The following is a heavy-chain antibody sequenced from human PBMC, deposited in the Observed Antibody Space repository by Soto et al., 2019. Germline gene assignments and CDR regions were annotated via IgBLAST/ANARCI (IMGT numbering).Heavy chain of an antibody. CDR3: ARDRYDSSGYEAPFDY. CDR2: INNDGSST. CDR1: GFTFSSYW. V-gene: IGHV3-74*01. Sequence: PGGSLRLSCAASGFTFSSYWMHWVRQAPGKGLVWVSHINNDGSSTNYADSVKGRFTISRDNAKNSLYLQMNSLRDEDTAVYYCARDRYDSSGYEAPFDYWGQGTLVTVPQ. J-gene: IGHJ4*02. D-gene: IGHD3-22*01.